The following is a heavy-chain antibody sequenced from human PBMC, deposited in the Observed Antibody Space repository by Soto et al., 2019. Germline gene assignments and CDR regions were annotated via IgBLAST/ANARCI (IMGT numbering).Heavy chain of an antibody. J-gene: IGHJ4*02. CDR1: GYTLTELS. Sequence: GASVKVSCKVSGYTLTELSMHLVRQAPGKGLEWMGGFDPEDGETIYAQKFQGRVTMTEDTSTDTAYMELSSLRSEDTAVYYCATADEQLGNFDYWGQGTLVTVSS. CDR2: FDPEDGET. D-gene: IGHD6-6*01. V-gene: IGHV1-24*01. CDR3: ATADEQLGNFDY.